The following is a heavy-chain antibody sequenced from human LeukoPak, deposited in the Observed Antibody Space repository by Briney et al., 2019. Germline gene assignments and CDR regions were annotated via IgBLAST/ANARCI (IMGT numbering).Heavy chain of an antibody. CDR1: GFTFSSYA. Sequence: GGSQRLSCAASGFTFSSYAMSWVRQAPGKGLEWVSAISGSGGSTYYAGSVKGRFTISRDNSKNTLYLQMNSLRAEDTAVYYCAKEKRYFDWLFNYWGQGTLVTVSS. J-gene: IGHJ4*02. D-gene: IGHD3-9*01. V-gene: IGHV3-23*01. CDR3: AKEKRYFDWLFNY. CDR2: ISGSGGST.